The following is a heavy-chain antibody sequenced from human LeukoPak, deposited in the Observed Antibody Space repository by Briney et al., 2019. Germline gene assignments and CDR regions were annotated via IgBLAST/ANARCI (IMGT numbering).Heavy chain of an antibody. CDR3: ARDITMVRGVMMFGIDY. CDR1: GFTFSSYS. Sequence: GGSLRLSCAASGFTFSSYSMNWVRQAPGEGLEWVSSVSSSSSYIYYADSVKGRFTISRDNAKNSLYLQMNSLRAEDTAVYYCARDITMVRGVMMFGIDYWGQGTLVTVSS. J-gene: IGHJ4*02. D-gene: IGHD3-10*01. V-gene: IGHV3-21*01. CDR2: VSSSSSYI.